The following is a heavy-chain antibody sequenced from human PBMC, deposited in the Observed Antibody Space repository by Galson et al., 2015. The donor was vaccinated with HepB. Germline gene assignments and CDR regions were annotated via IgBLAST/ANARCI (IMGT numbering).Heavy chain of an antibody. CDR1: GGSISSYY. CDR2: IYYSGST. Sequence: ETLSLTCTVPGGSISSYYWSWIRQPPGKGLEWIGYIYYSGSTNYNPSLKSRVTISVDTSKNQFSLKLSSVTAADTAVYYCARQVQLVRENWYFDLWGRGTLVTVSS. V-gene: IGHV4-59*08. CDR3: ARQVQLVRENWYFDL. D-gene: IGHD6-13*01. J-gene: IGHJ2*01.